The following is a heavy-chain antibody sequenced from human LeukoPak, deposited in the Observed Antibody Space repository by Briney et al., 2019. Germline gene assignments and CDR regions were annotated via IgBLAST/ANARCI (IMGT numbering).Heavy chain of an antibody. CDR3: AREGSIAARPPDY. CDR2: INSDGSST. V-gene: IGHV3-74*01. D-gene: IGHD6-6*01. J-gene: IGHJ4*02. CDR1: GFTFSSYW. Sequence: TGGSLRLSCAASGFTFSSYWMHWVRQAPGKGLVWVSRINSDGSSTSYADSVKGRFTISRDNAKNTPYLQMNSLRAEDTAVYYCAREGSIAARPPDYWGQGTLVTVSS.